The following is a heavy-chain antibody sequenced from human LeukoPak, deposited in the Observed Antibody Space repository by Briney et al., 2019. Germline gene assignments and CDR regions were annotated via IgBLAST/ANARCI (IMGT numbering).Heavy chain of an antibody. V-gene: IGHV3-49*04. CDR2: IRSKAYGGTT. CDR3: TRDRIQLWPHDAFDI. Sequence: GGSLRPSCAASGFTFSSYGMSWVRQAPGKGLEWVGFIRSKAYGGTTEYAASVKGRFTISRDDSKSIAYLQMNSLKTEDTAVYYCTRDRIQLWPHDAFDIWGQGTMVTVSS. J-gene: IGHJ3*02. D-gene: IGHD5-18*01. CDR1: GFTFSSYG.